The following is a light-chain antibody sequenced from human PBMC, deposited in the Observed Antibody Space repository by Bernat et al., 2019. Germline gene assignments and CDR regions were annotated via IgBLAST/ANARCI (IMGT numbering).Light chain of an antibody. CDR3: CSYAGNTAWV. Sequence: SALTQPRSVSGSPGQSVTISCTGTSSDVGGYNYVSWYQQHPGKAPKLMIYDVNKRPSGVPDRFSGSKSDNTASLTISGLQAEDEADYYCCSYAGNTAWVFGAGTKVTVL. J-gene: IGLJ3*02. CDR1: SSDVGGYNY. CDR2: DVN. V-gene: IGLV2-11*01.